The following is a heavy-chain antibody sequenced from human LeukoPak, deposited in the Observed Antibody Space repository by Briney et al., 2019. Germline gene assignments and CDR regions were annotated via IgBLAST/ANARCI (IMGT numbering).Heavy chain of an antibody. V-gene: IGHV3-30*07. Sequence: GGSLRLSCAASGFTYSSYAMHWVRQAPGKGLEWVAVISYDGSNKYYADSVKGRFTISRDNSKNTLYLQMNSLRAEDTAVYYCASSSGSYYGPAYWGQGTLVTVSS. CDR3: ASSSGSYYGPAY. CDR2: ISYDGSNK. CDR1: GFTYSSYA. J-gene: IGHJ4*02. D-gene: IGHD1-26*01.